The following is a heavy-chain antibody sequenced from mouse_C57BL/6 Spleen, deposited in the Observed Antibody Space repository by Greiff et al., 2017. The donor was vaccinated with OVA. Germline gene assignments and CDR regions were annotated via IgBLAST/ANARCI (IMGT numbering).Heavy chain of an antibody. CDR1: GFTFSSYT. V-gene: IGHV5-9*04. J-gene: IGHJ1*03. D-gene: IGHD1-1*01. CDR2: ISGGGGNT. CDR3: ARRRGYGVDYWYFDV. Sequence: GQVVESGGGLVKPGGSLKLSCAASGFTFSSYTMSWVRQTPEKRLEWVATISGGGGNTYYPDSVKGRFTISRDNAKNTLYLQMSSLRSEDTALYYCARRRGYGVDYWYFDVWGTGTTVTVSS.